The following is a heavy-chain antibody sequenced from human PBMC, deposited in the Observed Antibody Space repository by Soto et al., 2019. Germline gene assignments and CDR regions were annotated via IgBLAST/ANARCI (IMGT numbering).Heavy chain of an antibody. CDR3: AIDHGTYYDILTGSSGDYYYGMDV. D-gene: IGHD3-9*01. Sequence: GGSLRLSCAASGFTFSSYSMNWVRQPPGKGLEWVSSISSSSSYIYYADSVKGRCTISRDNAKNSLYLQMNSLRAEDTAVYYCAIDHGTYYDILTGSSGDYYYGMDVWGQGTTVTVSS. CDR2: ISSSSSYI. CDR1: GFTFSSYS. V-gene: IGHV3-21*01. J-gene: IGHJ6*02.